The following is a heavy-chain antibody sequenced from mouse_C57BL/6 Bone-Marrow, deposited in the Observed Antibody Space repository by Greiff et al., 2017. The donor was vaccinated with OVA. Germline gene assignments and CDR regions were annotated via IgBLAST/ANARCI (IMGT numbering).Heavy chain of an antibody. CDR2: IHPSDNDT. CDR1: GYTFTSYW. Sequence: QVQLQQPGAELVKPGASVKVSCKASGYTFTSYWMHWVKQRPGQGLEWIGRIHPSDNDTNYNQKFKGKATLTVDKSSSTAYMQLSSLTSEDSAVYYCAIRGYGSSRDYWGQGTTLTVSS. CDR3: AIRGYGSSRDY. V-gene: IGHV1-74*01. J-gene: IGHJ2*01. D-gene: IGHD1-1*01.